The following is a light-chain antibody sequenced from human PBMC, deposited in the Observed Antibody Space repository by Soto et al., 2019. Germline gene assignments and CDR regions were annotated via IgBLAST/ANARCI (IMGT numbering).Light chain of an antibody. CDR2: DVS. CDR1: SSDVGGYNS. V-gene: IGLV2-14*01. Sequence: QSALTQPASVSGSPVQSITISCTGTSSDVGGYNSVSWYQQPPGKAPELVIFDVSNRPSGVSKRFSGSQSGNTASLTISGLQPEDEADYYCLSYTSSTTYVLGTGTKVPVL. CDR3: LSYTSSTTYV. J-gene: IGLJ1*01.